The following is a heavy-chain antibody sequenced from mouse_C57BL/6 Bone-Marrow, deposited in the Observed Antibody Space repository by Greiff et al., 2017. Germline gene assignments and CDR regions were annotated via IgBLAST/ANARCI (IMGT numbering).Heavy chain of an antibody. D-gene: IGHD1-1*01. CDR1: GYTFTSYW. CDR2: IHPNSGCT. J-gene: IGHJ2*01. Sequence: VQLQQPGAELVKPGASVKLSCKASGYTFTSYWMHWVKQRPGQGLEWIGMIHPNSGCTTYHEKFKSKATLTVDKSSSTAYMLLGSLTSEDSAVYYCAIRAPLYGSVFDYWGQGTILTVSA. V-gene: IGHV1-64*01. CDR3: AIRAPLYGSVFDY.